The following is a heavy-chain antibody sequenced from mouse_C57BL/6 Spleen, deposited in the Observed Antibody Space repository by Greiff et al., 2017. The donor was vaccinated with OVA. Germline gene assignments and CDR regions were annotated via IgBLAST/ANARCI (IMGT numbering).Heavy chain of an antibody. D-gene: IGHD2-4*01. J-gene: IGHJ3*01. CDR1: GFTFSSYA. V-gene: IGHV5-4*01. Sequence: EVKLVESGGGLVKPGGSLKLSCAASGFTFSSYAMSWVRQTPDKRLEWVATISDGGSYTYYPDNVKGPFTISRDNAKNNRYLQMSHLKSEDTAMYYCARDGIYYDYPAWFAYWGQGTLVTVSA. CDR3: ARDGIYYDYPAWFAY. CDR2: ISDGGSYT.